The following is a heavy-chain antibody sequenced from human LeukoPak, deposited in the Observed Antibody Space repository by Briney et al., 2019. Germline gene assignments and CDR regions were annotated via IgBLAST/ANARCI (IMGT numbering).Heavy chain of an antibody. V-gene: IGHV4-61*02. CDR3: ARTPIYYFDNSGYYN. Sequence: SETLSLTCTVSGDSISSGDYYWSWIRQPAGKGLEWIGRISSSGSTNYNPSLKSRVTISVDTSKKQFSLRLSSVTAADTAVYYCARTPIYYFDNSGYYNWGQGTLVTVSS. D-gene: IGHD3-22*01. J-gene: IGHJ4*02. CDR1: GDSISSGDYY. CDR2: ISSSGST.